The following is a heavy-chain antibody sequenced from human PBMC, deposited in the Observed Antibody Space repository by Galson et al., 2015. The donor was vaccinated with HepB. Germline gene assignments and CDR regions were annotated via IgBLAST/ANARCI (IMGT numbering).Heavy chain of an antibody. D-gene: IGHD4/OR15-4a*01. CDR2: ISANSGNT. Sequence: SVKVSCKASGYTFTTNGISWVRQAPGQGLEWMGWISANSGNTKYAHNLQGRVTLTRDTSTGTAYLELRSLRSDDTAAYYCARDRDYRVDYWGQGTLVTVSS. CDR3: ARDRDYRVDY. CDR1: GYTFTTNG. V-gene: IGHV1-18*04. J-gene: IGHJ4*02.